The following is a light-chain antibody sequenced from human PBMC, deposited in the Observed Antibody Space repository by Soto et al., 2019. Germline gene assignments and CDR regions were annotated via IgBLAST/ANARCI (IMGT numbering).Light chain of an antibody. J-gene: IGKJ1*01. Sequence: ENVFTQSPGTLSFSPGGKTPLSCRARQSVSSSYLAWYQQKPGQAPRLLIYGASSRATGIPDRFSGSGSGADFTLTISRLEPEDFAVYYCQQYGSWTFGQGTKVDIK. CDR2: GAS. CDR1: QSVSSSY. V-gene: IGKV3-20*01. CDR3: QQYGSWT.